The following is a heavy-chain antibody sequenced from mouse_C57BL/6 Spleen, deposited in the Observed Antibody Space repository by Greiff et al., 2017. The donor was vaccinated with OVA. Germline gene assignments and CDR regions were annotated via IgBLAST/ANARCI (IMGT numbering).Heavy chain of an antibody. CDR3: TRGTYYSNFSDY. CDR2: IDPETGGT. D-gene: IGHD2-5*01. J-gene: IGHJ2*01. V-gene: IGHV1-15*01. CDR1: GYTFTDYE. Sequence: VKLMESGAELVRPGASVTLSCKASGYTFTDYEMHWVKQTPVHGLEWIGAIDPETGGTAYNQKFKGKAILTADKSSSTAYMELRSLTSEDSAVYYCTRGTYYSNFSDYWGQGTTLTVSS.